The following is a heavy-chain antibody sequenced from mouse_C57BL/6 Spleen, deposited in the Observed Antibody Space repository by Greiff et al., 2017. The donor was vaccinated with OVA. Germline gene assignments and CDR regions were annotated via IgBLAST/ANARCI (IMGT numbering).Heavy chain of an antibody. CDR1: GYTFTDYY. V-gene: IGHV1-26*01. CDR3: AREGDYYGSSSWFAY. J-gene: IGHJ3*01. D-gene: IGHD1-1*01. Sequence: VQLQQSGPELVKPGASVKISCKASGYTFTDYYMNWVKQSHGKSLEWIGDINPNNGGTSYNQKFKGKATLTVDKSSSTAYMELRSLTSEDSAVYYCAREGDYYGSSSWFAYWGQGTLVTVSA. CDR2: INPNNGGT.